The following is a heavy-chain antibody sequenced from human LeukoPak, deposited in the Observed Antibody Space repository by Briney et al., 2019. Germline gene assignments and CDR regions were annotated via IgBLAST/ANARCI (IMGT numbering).Heavy chain of an antibody. D-gene: IGHD5-18*01. CDR1: GFTFRNAW. CDR2: IYYSGST. CDR3: ARVSFSYSYGVFDY. V-gene: IGHV4-59*01. Sequence: PGGSLRLSCAASGFTFRNAWMSWVRQPPGKGLEWIGYIYYSGSTNYNPSLKSRVTISVDTSKNQFSLKLSSVTAADTAVYYCARVSFSYSYGVFDYWGQGTLVTVSS. J-gene: IGHJ4*02.